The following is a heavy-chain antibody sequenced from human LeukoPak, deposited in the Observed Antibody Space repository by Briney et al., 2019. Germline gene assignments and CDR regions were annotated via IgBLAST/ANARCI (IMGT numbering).Heavy chain of an antibody. J-gene: IGHJ4*02. D-gene: IGHD1-26*01. CDR1: GYTFTGYY. CDR2: INPNSGGT. Sequence: ASVKVSCKSSGYTFTGYYMHWVRQAPGQGLEWMGWINPNSGGTNYAQKFQGKVTMTRDTSISTAYMELSRLRSDDTAVYYCAREWGATRSLGLWGQGTLVTVSS. V-gene: IGHV1-2*02. CDR3: AREWGATRSLGL.